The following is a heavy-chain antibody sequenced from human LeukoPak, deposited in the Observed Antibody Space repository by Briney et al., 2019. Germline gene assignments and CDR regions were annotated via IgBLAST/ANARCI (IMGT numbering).Heavy chain of an antibody. CDR1: GGTFTSYA. Sequence: SVKVSCKTSGGTFTSYAITWVRQAPGQGLEWMGKIIPISGTTNYAQKFQGRVTFTADESTSTAYVESSSLRSEDTALYYCARKLRLGGNWFDPWGQGTLVTVSS. V-gene: IGHV1-69*13. J-gene: IGHJ5*02. CDR2: IIPISGTT. D-gene: IGHD1-26*01. CDR3: ARKLRLGGNWFDP.